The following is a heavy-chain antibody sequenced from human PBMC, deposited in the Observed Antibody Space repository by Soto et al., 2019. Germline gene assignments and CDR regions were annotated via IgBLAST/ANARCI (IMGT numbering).Heavy chain of an antibody. CDR2: ISAYTDTP. J-gene: IGHJ5*02. V-gene: IGHV1-18*01. D-gene: IGHD1-1*01. CDR1: GYTFTDFG. CDR3: ARVIQGVEAWFDH. Sequence: SVKVSCKASGYTFTDFGVTWVRRAPGQGLEWMGWISAYTDTPNYAQKFQGRVTMTIDTSTSTAYMDLRSLTSDDTAVYYCARVIQGVEAWFDHWGQASLVTVSS.